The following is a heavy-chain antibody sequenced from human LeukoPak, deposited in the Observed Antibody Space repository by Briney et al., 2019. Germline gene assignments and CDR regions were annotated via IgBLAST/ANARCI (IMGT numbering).Heavy chain of an antibody. CDR1: GSNYW. D-gene: IGHD2-8*01. Sequence: GESLKISCKASGSNYWIGWVRQMPGKGLEWMGIIYFGDSDTRYSPSFQGQVTISVDKSISTAYLQWSSLRASDTAIYFCARHSYGLDYWGQGTLVTVSS. CDR3: ARHSYGLDY. V-gene: IGHV5-51*01. CDR2: IYFGDSDT. J-gene: IGHJ4*02.